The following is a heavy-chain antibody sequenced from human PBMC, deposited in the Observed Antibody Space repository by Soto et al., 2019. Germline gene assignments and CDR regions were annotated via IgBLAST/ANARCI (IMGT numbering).Heavy chain of an antibody. CDR1: GGSITSSDYY. D-gene: IGHD3-9*01. V-gene: IGHV4-39*01. CDR3: ARPGFYRNWFDP. J-gene: IGHJ5*02. CDR2: GFYTGST. Sequence: SLTCTVSGGSITSSDYYWGWIRQPPGKGLEWIASGFYTGSTYYNPSLKSRVTTSVDTSNNQYSLKLSSVTAADTAVYYCARPGFYRNWFDPWGQGTLVTVSS.